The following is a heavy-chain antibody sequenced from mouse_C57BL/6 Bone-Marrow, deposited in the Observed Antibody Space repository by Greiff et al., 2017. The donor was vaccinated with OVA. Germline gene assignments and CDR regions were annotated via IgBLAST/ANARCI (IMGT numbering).Heavy chain of an antibody. V-gene: IGHV7-3*01. D-gene: IGHD1-1*01. Sequence: EVMLVESGGGLVQPGGSLSLSCAASGFTFTDYYMSWVRQPPGKALEWLGFIRNKANGYTTEYSASVKGRFTISRDNSQSILYLQMNALRAEDSATYYCAGYILRYFDVWGTGTTVTVSS. CDR2: IRNKANGYTT. CDR1: GFTFTDYY. CDR3: AGYILRYFDV. J-gene: IGHJ1*03.